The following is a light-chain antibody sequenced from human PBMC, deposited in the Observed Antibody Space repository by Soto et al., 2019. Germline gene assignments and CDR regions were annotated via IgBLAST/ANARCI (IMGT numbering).Light chain of an antibody. Sequence: EIVLTQSPGTLSLSPGERATLSCRASQSVRSSFLAWYQQKPGQAPRLLIYGASSRATGIPDRFSGSGSGTDFTLTISRLEPEDFVVYYCKQYGSSPLTFGGGTKVDI. V-gene: IGKV3-20*01. CDR1: QSVRSSF. CDR3: KQYGSSPLT. J-gene: IGKJ4*01. CDR2: GAS.